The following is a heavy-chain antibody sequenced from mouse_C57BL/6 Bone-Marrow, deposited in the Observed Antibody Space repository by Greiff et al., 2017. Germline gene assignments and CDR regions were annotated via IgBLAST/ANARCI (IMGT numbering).Heavy chain of an antibody. Sequence: VQLQQSGAVLVRPGASVKLSCKASGYTFTDYYINWVKQRPGKGLEWIARIYPGSGNTYYNEKFKGKATLTAEKSSSTAYMQLSSLTSEDSSVLFSARSVITTVDWYFDVWGTGTTVNVSS. V-gene: IGHV1-76*01. CDR2: IYPGSGNT. CDR1: GYTFTDYY. J-gene: IGHJ1*03. D-gene: IGHD1-1*01. CDR3: ARSVITTVDWYFDV.